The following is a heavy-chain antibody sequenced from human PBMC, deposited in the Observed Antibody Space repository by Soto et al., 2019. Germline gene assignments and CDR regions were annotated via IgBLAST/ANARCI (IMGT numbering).Heavy chain of an antibody. Sequence: PWGSLRLSCAASGFSFSTYGMHWVRQAPGKGLEWVAFISNDGSNKYYADSVKGRFTISRDNAKNSLYLQMNSLRAEDTAVYYCARDQLYYNDISGRPLNAFDVWGQGTMVTVSS. CDR1: GFSFSTYG. CDR2: ISNDGSNK. CDR3: ARDQLYYNDISGRPLNAFDV. J-gene: IGHJ3*01. V-gene: IGHV3-30*03. D-gene: IGHD3-22*01.